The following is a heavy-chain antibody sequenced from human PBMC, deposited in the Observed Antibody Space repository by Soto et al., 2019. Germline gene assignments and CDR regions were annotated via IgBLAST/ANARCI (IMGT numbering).Heavy chain of an antibody. CDR1: GGSFSGYY. J-gene: IGHJ6*02. CDR2: INHSGST. CDR3: ARGRLYYDFWSGYQQGPYYGMDV. V-gene: IGHV4-34*01. Sequence: SETLSLTCAVYGGSFSGYYWSWIRQPPGKGLEWIGEINHSGSTNYNPSLKSRVTISVDTSKNQFSLKLSSVTAADTAVYYCARGRLYYDFWSGYQQGPYYGMDVWGQGTTVTV. D-gene: IGHD3-3*01.